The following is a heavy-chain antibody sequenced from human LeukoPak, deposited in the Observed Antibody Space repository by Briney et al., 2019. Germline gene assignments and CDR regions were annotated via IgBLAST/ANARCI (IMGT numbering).Heavy chain of an antibody. CDR2: IYDSGST. D-gene: IGHD1-26*01. Sequence: PSETLSLTCSVSGGSISSSSYYWTWIRQPPGKGLEWIGYIYDSGSTNYNPSLKSRVTMSVDTSKNQFSLKLSSVTAADTAVYYCARTMVGATFYFDFWGQGTLVTVSS. V-gene: IGHV4-61*01. CDR3: ARTMVGATFYFDF. J-gene: IGHJ4*02. CDR1: GGSISSSSYY.